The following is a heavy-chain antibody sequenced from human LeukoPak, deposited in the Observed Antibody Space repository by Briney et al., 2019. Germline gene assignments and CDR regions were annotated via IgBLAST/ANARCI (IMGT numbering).Heavy chain of an antibody. CDR3: ATSHPPKGRGRPIVTTGGDAFDI. CDR1: GFTFSSYG. V-gene: IGHV3-30*03. Sequence: GGSLRLSCAASGFTFSSYGMHWVRQAPGKGLEWVAVISYDGSNKYYADSVKGRFTISRDNSKNTLYLQMNSLRAEDTAVYYCATSHPPKGRGRPIVTTGGDAFDIWGQGTMVTVSS. CDR2: ISYDGSNK. J-gene: IGHJ3*02. D-gene: IGHD1-14*01.